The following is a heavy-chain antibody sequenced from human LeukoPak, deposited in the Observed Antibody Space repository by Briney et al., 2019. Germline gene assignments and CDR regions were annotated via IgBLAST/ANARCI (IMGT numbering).Heavy chain of an antibody. Sequence: GESLKISCKGSGYSFTSYCIGWVRQMPGKGLEWMGIIYPGDSDTRYSPSFQGQVTISADKSISTAYLQWSSLKASDTAMYYCARQSHSGSSSSWDYYYYYGMDVWGQGTTVTVSS. CDR3: ARQSHSGSSSSWDYYYYYGMDV. J-gene: IGHJ6*02. D-gene: IGHD6-13*01. CDR1: GYSFTSYC. V-gene: IGHV5-51*01. CDR2: IYPGDSDT.